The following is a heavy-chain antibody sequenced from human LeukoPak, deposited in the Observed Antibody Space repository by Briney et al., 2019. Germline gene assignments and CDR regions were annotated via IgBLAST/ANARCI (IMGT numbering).Heavy chain of an antibody. D-gene: IGHD6-6*01. CDR2: ISPTGSTT. V-gene: IGHV3-74*01. J-gene: IGHJ4*02. CDR3: ARGPNSNWSGLDF. CDR1: GFTFSSYA. Sequence: GGSLRLSCAASGFTFSSYAMHWARQLPGKGLVWVSRISPTGSTTSYADSVKGRFTVSRDNAKNTLYLQVNNLRAEDTAVYYCARGPNSNWSGLDFWGQGTLLTVSS.